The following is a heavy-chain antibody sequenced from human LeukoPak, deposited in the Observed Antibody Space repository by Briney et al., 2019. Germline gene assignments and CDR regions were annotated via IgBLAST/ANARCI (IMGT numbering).Heavy chain of an antibody. CDR2: ISAYNGNT. Sequence: ASVKVSCKASGYTFTSYGISWVRQAPGQGLEGMGWISAYNGNTNYAQKLQGRVTMTTDTSTSTAYMELRSLRSDDTAVYYCARGGLLLLEELYLVYWGQGTLVTVSS. CDR1: GYTFTSYG. V-gene: IGHV1-18*01. J-gene: IGHJ4*02. D-gene: IGHD3-10*01. CDR3: ARGGLLLLEELYLVY.